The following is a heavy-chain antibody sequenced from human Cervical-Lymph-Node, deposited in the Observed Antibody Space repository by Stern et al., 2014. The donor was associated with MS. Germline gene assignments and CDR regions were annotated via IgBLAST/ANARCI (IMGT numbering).Heavy chain of an antibody. CDR1: GYAFTKCA. CDR2: IYGGNGNT. J-gene: IGHJ6*02. CDR3: ARATHYDPQPRDFYYGMDV. D-gene: IGHD3-16*01. Sequence: QDQLVQSGAEVKKPGASVHVSCKASGYAFTKCAIHWVRQAPGQRLQWMGWIYGGNGNTKYSQTFQGRVTFTQDTSATTAYMEVRSLRSDDTAVYYCARATHYDPQPRDFYYGMDVWGQGTTVIVSS. V-gene: IGHV1-3*01.